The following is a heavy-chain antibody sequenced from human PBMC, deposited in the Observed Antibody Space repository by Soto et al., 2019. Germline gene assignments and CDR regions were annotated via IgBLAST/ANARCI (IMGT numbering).Heavy chain of an antibody. Sequence: GGSLRLSCAASGFTFSSYGMHWVCQAPGKGLEWVAVIWYDGSNKYYADSEKGRFTISRDNSKNTLYLQMNSLRAEDTAVYYCARDFVSSGWCQRPIAPWGQGTLVTVSS. J-gene: IGHJ5*02. V-gene: IGHV3-33*01. CDR1: GFTFSSYG. CDR2: IWYDGSNK. D-gene: IGHD6-19*01. CDR3: ARDFVSSGWCQRPIAP.